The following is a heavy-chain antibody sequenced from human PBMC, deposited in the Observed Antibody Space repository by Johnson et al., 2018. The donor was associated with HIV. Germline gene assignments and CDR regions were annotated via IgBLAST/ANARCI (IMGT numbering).Heavy chain of an antibody. D-gene: IGHD6-19*01. CDR1: GFTFSSYA. J-gene: IGHJ3*01. V-gene: IGHV3-30-3*01. Sequence: QMLLVESGGGVVQPGRSLRLSCAASGFTFSSYAMHWVRQAPGKGLEWVAVISYDGSNKYYADSVKGRFTISRDNSKNTLYLQMNSLRAEDTAVYYCAKPQLLADAICNFWGQGTMVIVSS. CDR3: AKPQLLADAICNF. CDR2: ISYDGSNK.